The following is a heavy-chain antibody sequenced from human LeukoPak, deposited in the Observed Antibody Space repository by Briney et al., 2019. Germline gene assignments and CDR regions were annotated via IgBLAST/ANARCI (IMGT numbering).Heavy chain of an antibody. CDR3: AREDDTGRYMGDDAFDI. CDR2: IIPMFGTA. Sequence: SVKVSCKSSGGTFSSYSISWVRQAPGQGLEWMGGIIPMFGTANYAQKFQGRVTITADKSTSTGYMELSSLRSEDTAVYYCAREDDTGRYMGDDAFDIWGQGTMVTVSS. V-gene: IGHV1-69*06. D-gene: IGHD1-26*01. CDR1: GGTFSSYS. J-gene: IGHJ3*02.